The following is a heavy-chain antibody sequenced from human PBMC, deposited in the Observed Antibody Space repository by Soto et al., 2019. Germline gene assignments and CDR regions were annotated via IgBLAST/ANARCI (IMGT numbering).Heavy chain of an antibody. V-gene: IGHV1-69*06. CDR3: AGSEQVYYFDY. CDR2: IIPIFGTA. J-gene: IGHJ4*02. Sequence: ASLKVSCKASGGTFSSYAISWVRQAPGQGLEWMGGIIPIFGTANYAQKFQGRVTITADKSTSAAYMELSSLRSEDTAVYYCAGSEQVYYFDYWGQGTLVTVSS. CDR1: GGTFSSYA. D-gene: IGHD2-8*01.